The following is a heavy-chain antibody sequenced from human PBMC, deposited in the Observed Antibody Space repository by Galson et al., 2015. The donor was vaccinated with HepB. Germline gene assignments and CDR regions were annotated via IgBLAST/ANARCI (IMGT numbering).Heavy chain of an antibody. CDR2: ISGSGGST. Sequence: LRLSCAASGFTFSSYAMSWVRQAPGKGLEWVSAISGSGGSTYYADSVKGRFTISRDNSKNTLYLQMNSLRAEDTAVYYCAKVRRHKSINRDIVVVPAAISDSSQYYFDYWGQGTLVTVSS. CDR3: AKVRRHKSINRDIVVVPAAISDSSQYYFDY. CDR1: GFTFSSYA. D-gene: IGHD2-2*01. V-gene: IGHV3-23*01. J-gene: IGHJ4*02.